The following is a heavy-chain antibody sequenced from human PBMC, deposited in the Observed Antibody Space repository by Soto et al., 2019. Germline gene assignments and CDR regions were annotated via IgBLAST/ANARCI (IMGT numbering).Heavy chain of an antibody. Sequence: ASVKVSCKASGYMFVTYGINWVRQAPGQGLEWMGWISAYNGNTKYAQNLQGRVTMTTDASTSTAYMEMRSLRSDDTAVYYCARDLDGSGSYSFDFWGQGTLVTVSS. CDR1: GYMFVTYG. CDR3: ARDLDGSGSYSFDF. J-gene: IGHJ4*02. D-gene: IGHD3-10*01. V-gene: IGHV1-18*01. CDR2: ISAYNGNT.